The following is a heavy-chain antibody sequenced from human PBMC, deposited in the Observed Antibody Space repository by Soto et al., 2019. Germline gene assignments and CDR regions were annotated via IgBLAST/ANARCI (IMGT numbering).Heavy chain of an antibody. CDR2: ISYDGSNK. CDR1: GFTFSSYA. V-gene: IGHV3-30-3*01. Sequence: QTGGSLRLSCAASGFTFSSYAMHWVRQAPGKGLEWVAVISYDGSNKYYADSVKGRFTISRDNSKNTLYLQMNSLRAEDTAVYYCARDGQGSGSYSGGVFDYWGQGTLVTVSS. J-gene: IGHJ4*02. D-gene: IGHD1-26*01. CDR3: ARDGQGSGSYSGGVFDY.